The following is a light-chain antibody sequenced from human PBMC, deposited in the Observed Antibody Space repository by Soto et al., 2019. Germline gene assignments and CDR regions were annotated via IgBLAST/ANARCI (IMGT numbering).Light chain of an antibody. V-gene: IGKV3-11*01. CDR3: QQYGTSSWT. Sequence: EIGLTQSPSTLSWSPGERATLSCGASQSVSSYLAWYQQKPGQAPRLLIYDASNRATGIPARFSGSGSGTDFTLTISRLETEDSAVYHCQQYGTSSWTFGQGTKVDIK. J-gene: IGKJ1*01. CDR2: DAS. CDR1: QSVSSY.